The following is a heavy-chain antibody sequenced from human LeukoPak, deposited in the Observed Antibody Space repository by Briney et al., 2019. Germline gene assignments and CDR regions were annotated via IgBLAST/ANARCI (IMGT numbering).Heavy chain of an antibody. CDR3: ARISYYYYYMDV. V-gene: IGHV4-39*01. CDR2: IYYSGST. J-gene: IGHJ6*03. Sequence: SETLSLSCTASGGSISSSSYYWGWIRQPPGRGLECIGSIYYSGSTYYNPSLKSRVTISVDTSKNQFSLKLSSVTAADTAVYYCARISYYYYYMDVWGKGTTVTVSS. CDR1: GGSISSSSYY.